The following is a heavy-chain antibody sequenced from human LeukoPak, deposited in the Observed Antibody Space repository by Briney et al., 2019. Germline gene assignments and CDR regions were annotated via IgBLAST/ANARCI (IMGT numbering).Heavy chain of an antibody. Sequence: ASVKVSCKASGYTFTSYDINWVRHAAGQGLEWMGWMNPNSGNTGYAQKFQGRVTITRNTSISTAYMELSSLRSEDTAVYYCARAQGPNWFDPWGQGTLVTVSS. CDR2: MNPNSGNT. CDR3: ARAQGPNWFDP. V-gene: IGHV1-8*03. CDR1: GYTFTSYD. J-gene: IGHJ5*02.